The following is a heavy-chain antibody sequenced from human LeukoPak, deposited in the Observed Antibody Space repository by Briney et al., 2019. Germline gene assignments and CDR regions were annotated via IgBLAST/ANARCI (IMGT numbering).Heavy chain of an antibody. Sequence: GGSLRLSCAASGFTFSIYAMHWVRQTPGKGLEWVAITSYDGNDEHYTDSVKGRFTISRDNSMNTLYLQMNSLRSEDTAVYYCARSNSSSWHLFDYWGQGTLVTVSP. CDR1: GFTFSIYA. J-gene: IGHJ4*02. D-gene: IGHD6-13*01. V-gene: IGHV3-30-3*01. CDR3: ARSNSSSWHLFDY. CDR2: TSYDGNDE.